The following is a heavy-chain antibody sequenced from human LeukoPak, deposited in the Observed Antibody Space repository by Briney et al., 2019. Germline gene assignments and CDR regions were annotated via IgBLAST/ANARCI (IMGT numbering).Heavy chain of an antibody. Sequence: PGKSLRLSCAASGFTFSSYAMHWVRQAPGKGLEWVALILYDGSNKYYADSVKGRFTISRDNAKNSLFLQMNSLRDEDTAVYSCARGGDGAPFYPDYWGQGTLVTVSS. J-gene: IGHJ4*02. CDR3: ARGGDGAPFYPDY. D-gene: IGHD4/OR15-4a*01. CDR2: ILYDGSNK. CDR1: GFTFSSYA. V-gene: IGHV3-30-3*01.